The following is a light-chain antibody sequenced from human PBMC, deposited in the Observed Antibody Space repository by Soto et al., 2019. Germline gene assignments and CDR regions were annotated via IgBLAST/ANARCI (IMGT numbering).Light chain of an antibody. J-gene: IGKJ2*01. CDR2: GSF. CDR1: QSVSNNY. CDR3: QQYGGSPLYT. Sequence: EVVLTQSPGTLSLSPGERATLSCRASQSVSNNYLSWYQQKPGQAPRLLIYGSFNRATGTPDRFSGSGSGTDFTLIISRLEPEVFAMYYCQQYGGSPLYTFGQGTKLEIK. V-gene: IGKV3-20*01.